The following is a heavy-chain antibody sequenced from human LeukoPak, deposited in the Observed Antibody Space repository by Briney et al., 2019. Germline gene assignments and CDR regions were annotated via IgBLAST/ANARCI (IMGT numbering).Heavy chain of an antibody. Sequence: KPSETLSLTCSVSGGSISTYYWSWIRQPPGKGLEWIGYIYYTGSTNYNPSLKSRVTISVDTSKNQFSLKLSSVTAADTAVYYCARTGGVIQLIDYWGQGTLVTVSS. V-gene: IGHV4-59*08. CDR3: ARTGGVIQLIDY. CDR1: GGSISTYY. J-gene: IGHJ4*02. D-gene: IGHD5-18*01. CDR2: IYYTGST.